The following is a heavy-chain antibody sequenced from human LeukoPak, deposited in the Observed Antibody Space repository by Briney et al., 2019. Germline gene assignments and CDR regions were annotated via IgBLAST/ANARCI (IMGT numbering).Heavy chain of an antibody. CDR2: ISSSSSYI. J-gene: IGHJ4*02. CDR3: ARDLYGDYPWDY. V-gene: IGHV3-21*01. Sequence: GGSLRLSCAASGFTFSSYWMNWVRQAPGKGLEWVSSISSSSSYIYYADSVKGRFTISRDNAKNSLYLQMNSLRAEDTAVYYCARDLYGDYPWDYWGQGTLVTVSS. CDR1: GFTFSSYW. D-gene: IGHD4-17*01.